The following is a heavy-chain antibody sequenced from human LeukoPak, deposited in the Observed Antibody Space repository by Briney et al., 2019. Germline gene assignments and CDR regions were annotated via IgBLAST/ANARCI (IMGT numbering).Heavy chain of an antibody. CDR1: GFTVSSNS. V-gene: IGHV3-53*01. J-gene: IGHJ4*02. CDR3: ARRAGAYSHPYDY. CDR2: IYSDNT. D-gene: IGHD4/OR15-4a*01. Sequence: GGSLRLSCTVSGFTVSSNSMSWVRQAPGKGLEWVSFIYSDNTHYSDSVKGRFTISRYNSKNTLYLQMNSLRAEDAAVYYCARRAGAYSHPYDYWGQGTLVTVSS.